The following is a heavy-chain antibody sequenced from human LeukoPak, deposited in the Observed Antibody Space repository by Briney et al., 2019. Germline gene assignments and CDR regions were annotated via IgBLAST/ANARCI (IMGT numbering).Heavy chain of an antibody. CDR2: IYYNRST. V-gene: IGHV4-61*01. CDR1: GGSINSGSYY. Sequence: SQTLSLTCTVSGGSINSGSYYWTWSRQPPGKGLEWDRYIYYNRSTNYNPSLKSHVSKSVDTSNNLYSLKLSSMTAADTAVYYCARLDGYSYGDYWGQGTLVTVSS. CDR3: ARLDGYSYGDY. J-gene: IGHJ4*02. D-gene: IGHD5-18*01.